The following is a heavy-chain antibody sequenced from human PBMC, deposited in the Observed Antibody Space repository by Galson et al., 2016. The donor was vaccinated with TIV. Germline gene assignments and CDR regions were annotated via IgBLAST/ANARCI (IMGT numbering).Heavy chain of an antibody. D-gene: IGHD5-12*01. CDR2: ISDDGNNA. CDR3: ATIADGYSYGNGLDY. Sequence: SLRLSCAASGFTFSTYAMHWVRQAPGKGLEWVAVISDDGNNAYYGDSVKGRFTIARDNSKKTLYLQMNSLRAEDTALYYCATIADGYSYGNGLDYWGQGTLVTVSS. J-gene: IGHJ4*02. V-gene: IGHV3-30-3*01. CDR1: GFTFSTYA.